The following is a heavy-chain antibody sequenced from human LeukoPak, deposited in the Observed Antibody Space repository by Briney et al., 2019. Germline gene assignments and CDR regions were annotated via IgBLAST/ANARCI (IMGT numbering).Heavy chain of an antibody. V-gene: IGHV5-51*01. CDR1: GYSLTSYW. D-gene: IGHD6-6*01. J-gene: IGHJ4*02. CDR3: ASSIAARPDLILYDY. CDR2: IYPGDSDT. Sequence: GESLKISCKGSGYSLTSYWIGWVRQMPGKGLEWMGIIYPGDSDTRYSPSFQGQVTISADKSISTAYLQWSSLKASDTAMYYCASSIAARPDLILYDYWGQGTLVTVSS.